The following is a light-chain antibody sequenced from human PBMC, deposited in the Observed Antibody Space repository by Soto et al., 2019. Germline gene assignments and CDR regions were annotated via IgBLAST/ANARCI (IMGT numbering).Light chain of an antibody. CDR1: QSISFNS. J-gene: IGKJ1*01. CDR3: QQYSFSPWT. V-gene: IGKV3-20*01. Sequence: EVVLTQSPGALSMSPGESATLYCRASQSISFNSIAWYQHKPGQAPRLLLFGASSRATDVPDRFSGSSSGTDFVLSISRVEPEDSATYYCQQYSFSPWTFGQGTRVNIK. CDR2: GAS.